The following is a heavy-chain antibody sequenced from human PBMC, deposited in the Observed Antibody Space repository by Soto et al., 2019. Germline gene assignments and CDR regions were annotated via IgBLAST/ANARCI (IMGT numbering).Heavy chain of an antibody. CDR2: ISSSSSYI. Sequence: ETLSLSCAASGFTFSSYSMNWVRQAPGKGLEWVSSISSSSSYIYYADSVKGRFTISRDNAKNSLYLQMNSLRAEDTAVYYCARGAARGGFWFDPWGQGTLVTVSS. J-gene: IGHJ5*02. CDR1: GFTFSSYS. D-gene: IGHD6-13*01. CDR3: ARGAARGGFWFDP. V-gene: IGHV3-21*01.